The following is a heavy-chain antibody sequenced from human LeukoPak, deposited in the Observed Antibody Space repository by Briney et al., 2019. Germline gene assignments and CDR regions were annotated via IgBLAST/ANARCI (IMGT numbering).Heavy chain of an antibody. D-gene: IGHD3-10*01. CDR2: IYSGGST. J-gene: IGHJ3*02. CDR1: GFTASSNY. V-gene: IGHV3-53*01. CDR3: AKHRGAKRITMVRGAVDAFDI. Sequence: GGSLRLSCAASGFTASSNYMSWVRQPPGKGLGWVSVIYSGGSTYYADSVKGRFTISRDNSKNTLYLQMNSLRAEDTAVYYCAKHRGAKRITMVRGAVDAFDIWGQGTMVTVSS.